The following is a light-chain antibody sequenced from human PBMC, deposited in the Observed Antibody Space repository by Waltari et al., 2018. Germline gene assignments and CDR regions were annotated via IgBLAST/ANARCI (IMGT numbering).Light chain of an antibody. J-gene: IGLJ3*02. Sequence: QLVLTQSPSASASLGASVKLTCTLDSGHSTNIIAWHQQQPQKGPRYLMKVNSDGSHRKGDVIPDRSSGSSASSGTGRYLTISSVQSEDEADYYCQSGGHGTWVFGGGTKLTVL. V-gene: IGLV4-69*01. CDR1: SGHSTNI. CDR2: VNSDGSH. CDR3: QSGGHGTWV.